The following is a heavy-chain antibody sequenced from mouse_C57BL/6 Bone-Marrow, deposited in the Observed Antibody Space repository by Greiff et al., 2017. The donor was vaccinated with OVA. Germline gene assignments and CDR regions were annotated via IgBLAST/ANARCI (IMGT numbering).Heavy chain of an antibody. CDR3: TGGYDVYWYFDV. CDR2: IYPGNSNT. D-gene: IGHD2-2*01. V-gene: IGHV1-5*01. Sequence: EVQLQESGTVLARPGASVKMSCKTSGYTFTSYWMHWVKQRPGQGLEWIGAIYPGNSNTSYNQKFKGKAKLTAVTSASTAYMELSSLTNEDSAVYYFTGGYDVYWYFDVWGTGTTVTVSS. CDR1: GYTFTSYW. J-gene: IGHJ1*03.